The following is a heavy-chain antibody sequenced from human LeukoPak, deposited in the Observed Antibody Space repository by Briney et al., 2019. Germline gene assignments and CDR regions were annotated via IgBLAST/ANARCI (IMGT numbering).Heavy chain of an antibody. J-gene: IGHJ4*02. V-gene: IGHV3-30-3*01. D-gene: IGHD3-3*01. CDR2: ISYDGSNK. Sequence: GGSLRLSCAASGFTFSSYAMHWLRQAPGKGLEWVAVISYDGSNKYYADSVKGRFTISRDNSKNTLYLQMNSLRAEDTAVYYCARDKSSITIFGVVTPYYFDYWGQGTLVTVSS. CDR1: GFTFSSYA. CDR3: ARDKSSITIFGVVTPYYFDY.